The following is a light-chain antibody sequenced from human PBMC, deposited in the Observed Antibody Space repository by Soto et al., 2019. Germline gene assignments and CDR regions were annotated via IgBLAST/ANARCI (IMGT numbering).Light chain of an antibody. Sequence: DIQMTQSPSSLSASVGDRVTITCRASQSISSYLNWYQQKLGKAPKLLIYAASSLESGVPSGFSGSGSGTDFTLTISSLQPEDFATYHCQQSYSTPYTFGQGTKLEIK. CDR3: QQSYSTPYT. J-gene: IGKJ2*01. V-gene: IGKV1-39*01. CDR2: AAS. CDR1: QSISSY.